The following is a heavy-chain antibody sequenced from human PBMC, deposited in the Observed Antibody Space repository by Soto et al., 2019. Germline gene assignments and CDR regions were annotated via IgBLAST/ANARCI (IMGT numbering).Heavy chain of an antibody. D-gene: IGHD5-12*01. CDR2: IYYSGST. CDR3: ARGNGYSGYDWIGEVVAATPGRFDY. Sequence: KTSETLSLTCTVSGGSISSYYWSWIRQPPGKGLEWIGYIYYSGSTNYNPSLKSRVTISVDTSKNQFSLKLSSVTAADTAVYYCARGNGYSGYDWIGEVVAATPGRFDYWGQGTLVTVSS. CDR1: GGSISSYY. J-gene: IGHJ4*02. V-gene: IGHV4-59*01.